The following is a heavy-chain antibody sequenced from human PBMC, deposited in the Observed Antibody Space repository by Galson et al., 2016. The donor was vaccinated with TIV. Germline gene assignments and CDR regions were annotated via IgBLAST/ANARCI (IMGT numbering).Heavy chain of an antibody. CDR3: ARGRGYYFGSGSSYFYY. J-gene: IGHJ4*02. CDR2: INPIFGTA. Sequence: SVKVSCKASGGTFSNFVISWVRQAPGQGLEWMGSINPIFGTANYAQKFQGRVTITADTSTSTIYMELSSLRSEDTAVYYCARGRGYYFGSGSSYFYYWGQGRLVTVSS. CDR1: GGTFSNFV. V-gene: IGHV1-69*06. D-gene: IGHD3-10*01.